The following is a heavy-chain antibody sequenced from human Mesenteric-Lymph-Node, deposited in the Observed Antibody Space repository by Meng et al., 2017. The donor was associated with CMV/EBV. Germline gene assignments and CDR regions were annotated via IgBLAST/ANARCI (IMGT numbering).Heavy chain of an antibody. CDR2: INPSGGST. Sequence: ASVKVSCKASGYTFTSYYMHWVRQAPGQGLEWMGIINPSGGSTSYAQKFQGRVTMTRDTSISTAYMELSRLRSDDTAVYYCAKGNPSYDAFDIWGQGTMVTVSS. V-gene: IGHV1-46*01. CDR3: AKGNPSYDAFDI. J-gene: IGHJ3*02. CDR1: GYTFTSYY.